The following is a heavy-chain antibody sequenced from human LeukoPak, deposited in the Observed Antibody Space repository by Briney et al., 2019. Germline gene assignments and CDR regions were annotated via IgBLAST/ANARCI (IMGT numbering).Heavy chain of an antibody. CDR3: AREGYSSGWTDFDY. CDR2: IYTSGST. CDR1: GGSISRYY. D-gene: IGHD6-19*01. V-gene: IGHV4-4*07. Sequence: SETLSLTCTVSGGSISRYYWSWIRQPAGKGLEWIGRIYTSGSTNYNPSLKSRVTMSVDTSKNQFSLKLSSVTAADTAVYYCAREGYSSGWTDFDYWGQGTLVTVSS. J-gene: IGHJ4*02.